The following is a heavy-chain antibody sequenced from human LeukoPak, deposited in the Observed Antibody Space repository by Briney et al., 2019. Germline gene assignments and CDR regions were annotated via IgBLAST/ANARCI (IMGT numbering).Heavy chain of an antibody. V-gene: IGHV3-23*01. CDR1: GFTFSSYA. CDR3: AKTLSSGWYWFDY. Sequence: QTGGSLRLSCAASGFTFSSYAMSWVRQAPGKGLEWVSAISGSGGSTYYADSVKGRFTISRDNSKNTLYLQMNSLRAEDTAVYYCAKTLSSGWYWFDYWGQGTLVTVSS. D-gene: IGHD6-19*01. J-gene: IGHJ4*02. CDR2: ISGSGGST.